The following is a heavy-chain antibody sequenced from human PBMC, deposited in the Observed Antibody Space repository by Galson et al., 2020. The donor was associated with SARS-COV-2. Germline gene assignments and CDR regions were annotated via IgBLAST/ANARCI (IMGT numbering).Heavy chain of an antibody. CDR3: ARDWSLTTFRRGDAFDI. J-gene: IGHJ3*02. Sequence: ASVKVSCKASGYIFTTYAMNWVRQATGHGLEWMGWINTITRNPTYAQGFTGRFVFSLDTSVSTAYLQISSLKAEDTGVYYCARDWSLTTFRRGDAFDIWGQGTMVTVSS. CDR2: INTITRNP. V-gene: IGHV7-4-1*02. D-gene: IGHD3-9*01. CDR1: GYIFTTYA.